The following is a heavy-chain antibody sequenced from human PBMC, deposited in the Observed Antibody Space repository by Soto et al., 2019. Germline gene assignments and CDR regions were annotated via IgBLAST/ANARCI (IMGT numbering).Heavy chain of an antibody. Sequence: EVQLLESGGGLVHPGGSLRLSCATSGFSFSRYAMTWLRQAPGKGLEWVSTISPTGGSTYYADSETGRFTISRDDSKITLYLHRHSLRAEDAATYYCAKGLLPWLGGSGPFDYWRQGTLVTVSS. D-gene: IGHD6-19*01. CDR1: GFSFSRYA. J-gene: IGHJ4*02. V-gene: IGHV3-23*01. CDR2: ISPTGGST. CDR3: AKGLLPWLGGSGPFDY.